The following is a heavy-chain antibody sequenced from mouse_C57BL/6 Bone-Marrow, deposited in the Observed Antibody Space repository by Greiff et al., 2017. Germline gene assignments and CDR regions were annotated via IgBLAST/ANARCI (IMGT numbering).Heavy chain of an antibody. CDR1: GFTFSSYA. CDR2: ISDGGSYT. D-gene: IGHD2-10*02. J-gene: IGHJ3*01. V-gene: IGHV5-4*01. Sequence: EVHLVESGGGLVKPGGSLKLSCAASGFTFSSYAMSWVRQTPEKRLEWVATISDGGSYTYYPDNVKGRFTISRDNAKNNLYLQMSHLKSEDTAMYYCARSSIQAWFAYWGQGTLVTVSA. CDR3: ARSSIQAWFAY.